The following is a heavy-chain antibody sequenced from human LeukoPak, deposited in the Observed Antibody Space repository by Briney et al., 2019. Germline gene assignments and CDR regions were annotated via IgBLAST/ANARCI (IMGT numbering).Heavy chain of an antibody. V-gene: IGHV3-23*01. Sequence: GGSLRLSCAASGFTFSSYAMSWVRQAPGKGLEWVSAISGSGDSTYYGDSVKGRFTISRDNSKNTLYLQMNSLRAEDTAVYYCAKEGYCGGDCYSYCFDYWGQGTLVTISS. J-gene: IGHJ4*02. D-gene: IGHD2-21*02. CDR2: ISGSGDST. CDR1: GFTFSSYA. CDR3: AKEGYCGGDCYSYCFDY.